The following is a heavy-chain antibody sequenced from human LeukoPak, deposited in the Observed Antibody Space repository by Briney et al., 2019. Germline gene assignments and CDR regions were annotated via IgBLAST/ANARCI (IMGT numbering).Heavy chain of an antibody. Sequence: GGSLRLSCAASGFSFSSSGINWVRQAPGKGLEWVSSIGSTGTDRYYADSVKGRFTISRDNARNSLYLQMNSLRAEDTAVYYCATETIGRHYDYWGQGTLLTVSS. V-gene: IGHV3-21*01. CDR2: IGSTGTDR. D-gene: IGHD1-14*01. J-gene: IGHJ4*02. CDR3: ATETIGRHYDY. CDR1: GFSFSSSG.